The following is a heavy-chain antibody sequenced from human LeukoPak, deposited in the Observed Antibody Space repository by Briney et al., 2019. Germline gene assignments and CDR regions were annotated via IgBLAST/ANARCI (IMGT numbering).Heavy chain of an antibody. V-gene: IGHV4-59*02. CDR2: IYYSGST. D-gene: IGHD2-15*01. CDR3: ARDGHTGYCSGGSCYPGTFDI. CDR1: GGSVSSYY. J-gene: IGHJ3*02. Sequence: SETLSLTCSVSGGSVSSYYWSWIRQSPGKGLEWIGYIYYSGSTNYNPSLESRVTISLDTSKNQFSLKLSSVTAADTAVYYCARDGHTGYCSGGSCYPGTFDIWGQGTMVTVSS.